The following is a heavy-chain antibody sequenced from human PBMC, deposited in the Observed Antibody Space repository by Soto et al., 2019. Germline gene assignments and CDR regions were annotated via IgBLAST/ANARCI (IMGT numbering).Heavy chain of an antibody. Sequence: SETLSLTCTVSGGSISSYYWSWIRQPPGKGLEWIGYIYYSGSTNYNPSLKSRVTISVDTSKNQFSLKLSSVTADDTAVYYCARDLTTGWFDPWGQGTLVTVSS. CDR2: IYYSGST. CDR1: GGSISSYY. D-gene: IGHD1-1*01. CDR3: ARDLTTGWFDP. V-gene: IGHV4-59*01. J-gene: IGHJ5*02.